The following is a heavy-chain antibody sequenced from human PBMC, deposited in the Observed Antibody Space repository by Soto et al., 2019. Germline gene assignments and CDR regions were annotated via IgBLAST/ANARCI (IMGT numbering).Heavy chain of an antibody. D-gene: IGHD6-19*01. CDR1: GFTFSSYP. CDR2: ISFDGSKK. V-gene: IGHV3-30-3*01. Sequence: QMQLVESGGGVVQPGRSLRLSCAASGFTFSSYPMHWVRQAPGKGLEWVAVISFDGSKKYYAGSVKGRFFISKDNSKKRLSVQMESLRGEDSAVYYCARLPGPLVAVLYLYHVDGLEPVSDADVWGQGTAVSVSS. J-gene: IGHJ6*02. CDR3: ARLPGPLVAVLYLYHVDGLEPVSDADV.